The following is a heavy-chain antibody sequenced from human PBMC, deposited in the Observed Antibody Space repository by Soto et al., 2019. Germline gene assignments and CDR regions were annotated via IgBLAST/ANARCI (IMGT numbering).Heavy chain of an antibody. CDR2: IDPSDSYT. CDR3: ASTKEGSGSPYYYYGMDV. V-gene: IGHV5-10-1*01. D-gene: IGHD3-10*01. CDR1: GYSFTSYW. J-gene: IGHJ6*02. Sequence: LGESLKISCKGSGYSFTSYWISWVRQMPGKSLEWMGRIDPSDSYTNYSPSFQGHVTISADKSISTAYLQWSSLKASDTAMYYCASTKEGSGSPYYYYGMDVWGQGTTATVS.